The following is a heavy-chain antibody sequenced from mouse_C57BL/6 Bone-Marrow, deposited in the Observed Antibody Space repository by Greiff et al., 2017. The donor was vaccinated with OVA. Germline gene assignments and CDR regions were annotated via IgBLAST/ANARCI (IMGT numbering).Heavy chain of an antibody. D-gene: IGHD2-12*01. V-gene: IGHV1-69*01. Sequence: VQLQQPGAELVMPGASVKLSCKASGYTFTSYWMHWVKQRPGQGLEWIGEIDPSDSYTNYNQKFKGKSTLTVDKSSSTAYMQLSSLTSEDSAVYYGARRDSSYAMDYWGQGTSVTVSS. CDR2: IDPSDSYT. CDR3: ARRDSSYAMDY. CDR1: GYTFTSYW. J-gene: IGHJ4*01.